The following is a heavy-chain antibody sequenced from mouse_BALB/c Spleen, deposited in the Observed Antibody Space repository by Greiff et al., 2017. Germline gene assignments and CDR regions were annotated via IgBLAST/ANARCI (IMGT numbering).Heavy chain of an antibody. D-gene: IGHD1-1*01. J-gene: IGHJ2*01. Sequence: VQLQQSGPELVKPGASVKISCKASGYSFTGYFMNWVMQSHGKSLEWIGRINPYNGDTFYNQKFKGKATLTVDKSSSTAHMELRSLASEDSAIYYCARGITTVVAHFDCWGQGTTLAVSS. CDR1: GYSFTGYF. CDR3: ARGITTVVAHFDC. V-gene: IGHV1-20*02. CDR2: INPYNGDT.